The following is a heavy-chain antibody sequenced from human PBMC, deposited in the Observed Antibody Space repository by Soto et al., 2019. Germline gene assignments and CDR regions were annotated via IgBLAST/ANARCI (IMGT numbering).Heavy chain of an antibody. J-gene: IGHJ4*02. Sequence: GESLKISCEVSGYTFTIYWIGWVRQKPGKGLEWMGIIYPSDSDTRYSPSFQGQVTISADKSLNTAYLQWNSLKASDTAVYYCARPANTVADHFDLWGQGTPVTVSS. D-gene: IGHD4-17*01. V-gene: IGHV5-51*01. CDR2: IYPSDSDT. CDR1: GYTFTIYW. CDR3: ARPANTVADHFDL.